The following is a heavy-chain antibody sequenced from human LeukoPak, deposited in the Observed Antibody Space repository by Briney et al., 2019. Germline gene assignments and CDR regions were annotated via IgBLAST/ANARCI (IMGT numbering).Heavy chain of an antibody. CDR1: GGSISSDNW. CDR2: IDVGGST. J-gene: IGHJ4*02. CDR3: ARGPSVAALLDY. D-gene: IGHD5-12*01. Sequence: PSETLSLTCAVSGGSISSDNWWTWVRQPPGKGLEWIGEIDVGGSTNYNPSLRSRVTLSVDKSKNQFSLKLTSVTAADAAVYYCARGPSVAALLDYWGQGTLVTVSS. V-gene: IGHV4-4*02.